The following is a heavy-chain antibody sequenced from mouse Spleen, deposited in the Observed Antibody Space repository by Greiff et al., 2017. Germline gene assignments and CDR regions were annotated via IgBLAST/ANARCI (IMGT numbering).Heavy chain of an antibody. CDR1: GYTFTSYW. J-gene: IGHJ1*01. V-gene: IGHV1-53*01. Sequence: QVQRVESGTELVKPGAYVKLFCKSSGYTFTSYWMHWVKQRPGQGLEWIGNINPTNGGPNYNEKFKTKATLTLDKSSSTAYMQLSSLTSEDSAVYYCAREGLGRRYFDVWGAGTTVTVSS. D-gene: IGHD4-1*01. CDR2: INPTNGGP. CDR3: AREGLGRRYFDV.